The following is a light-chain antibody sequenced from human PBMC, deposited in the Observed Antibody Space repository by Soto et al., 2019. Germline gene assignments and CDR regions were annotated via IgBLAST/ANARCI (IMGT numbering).Light chain of an antibody. CDR3: QQRKYWQVT. CDR1: QSVSNS. CDR2: DAS. Sequence: EIVLKQSPVTLSLSPGERATLSCRASQSVSNSLAWYQQKPGQPPRLLIYDASNRATGIPARFSGSGSGTDFTLTISSLEPEDFAVYYCQQRKYWQVTFGQGTRLEIK. V-gene: IGKV3-11*01. J-gene: IGKJ5*01.